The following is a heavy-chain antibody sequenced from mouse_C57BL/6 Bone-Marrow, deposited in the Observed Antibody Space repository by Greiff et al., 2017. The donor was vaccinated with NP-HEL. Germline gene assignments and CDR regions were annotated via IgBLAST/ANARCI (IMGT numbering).Heavy chain of an antibody. J-gene: IGHJ4*01. CDR3: ARTGLLRPSYYYAMDY. Sequence: QVQLQQSGAELVKPGASVKLSCKASGYTFTSYWMHWVKQRPGQGLEWIGMIHPNRGSTNYNEKFKSKATLTVDKSSSTAYMQLSSLTSEDSAVYYCARTGLLRPSYYYAMDYWGQGTSVTVSS. CDR1: GYTFTSYW. D-gene: IGHD2-3*01. CDR2: IHPNRGST. V-gene: IGHV1-64*01.